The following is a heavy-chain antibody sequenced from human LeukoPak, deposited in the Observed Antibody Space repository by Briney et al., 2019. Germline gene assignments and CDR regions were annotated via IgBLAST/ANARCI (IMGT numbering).Heavy chain of an antibody. Sequence: WASVKVSCKASGYTFTSYGISWVRQAPGQGLEWMGWISAYNGNTNYAQKLQGRVTMTTDTSTSTAYMELRSLRSDDTAVYYCARDLDIVVVPAAMGSWGQGTLVTVSS. CDR1: GYTFTSYG. V-gene: IGHV1-18*01. D-gene: IGHD2-2*03. CDR3: ARDLDIVVVPAAMGS. J-gene: IGHJ5*02. CDR2: ISAYNGNT.